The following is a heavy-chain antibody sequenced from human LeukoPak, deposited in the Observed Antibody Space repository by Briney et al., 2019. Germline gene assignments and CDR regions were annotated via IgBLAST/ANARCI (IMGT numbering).Heavy chain of an antibody. CDR3: AKVWDSSGYYYGG. D-gene: IGHD3-22*01. V-gene: IGHV3-23*01. J-gene: IGHJ4*02. CDR1: GFTFSSYA. Sequence: GGSLRLSCAASGFTFSSYAMSWVRQAPGKGLEWVSAISGSGGSTYYADSVKGRFTISRDNSKNTPYLQMNSLRAEDTAVYYCAKVWDSSGYYYGGWGQGTLVTVSS. CDR2: ISGSGGST.